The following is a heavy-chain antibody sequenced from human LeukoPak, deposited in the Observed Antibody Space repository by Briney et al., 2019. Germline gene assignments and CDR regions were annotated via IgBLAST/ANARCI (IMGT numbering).Heavy chain of an antibody. D-gene: IGHD3-10*01. CDR3: ARGGVYGSGSYYY. Sequence: PSETLSLTCTVAGGSIRSYWSWIRQPAGKGLEGIGRIYTSGSTNYNPSLKSRVTMSVDTSKNQFSLKLSSVTAADTAVYYCARGGVYGSGSYYYWGQGTLVTVSS. J-gene: IGHJ4*02. CDR1: GGSIRSY. CDR2: IYTSGST. V-gene: IGHV4-4*07.